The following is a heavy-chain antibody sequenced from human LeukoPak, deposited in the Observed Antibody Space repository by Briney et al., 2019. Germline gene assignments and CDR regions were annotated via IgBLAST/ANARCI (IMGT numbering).Heavy chain of an antibody. Sequence: ASVKVSCKASGYTFTSYDINWVRQATGQGLEWMGWMNPNSGNTGYAQKFQGRVTMTRNTSISTAYMELSSLSSEDTAVYYCASWELHKDVVFDYWGQGTLVTVSS. D-gene: IGHD1-26*01. CDR1: GYTFTSYD. CDR3: ASWELHKDVVFDY. J-gene: IGHJ4*02. CDR2: MNPNSGNT. V-gene: IGHV1-8*01.